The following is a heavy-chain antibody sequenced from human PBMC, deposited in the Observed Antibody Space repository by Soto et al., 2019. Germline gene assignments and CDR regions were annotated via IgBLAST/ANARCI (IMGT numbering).Heavy chain of an antibody. CDR1: GGTFSSYA. D-gene: IGHD6-13*01. CDR2: IIPIFGTA. CDR3: ARVRRGGVAAAGLYYYYGMDV. V-gene: IGHV1-69*13. J-gene: IGHJ6*02. Sequence: SVKVSCKASGGTFSSYAISWVRQAPGQGLEWMGGIIPIFGTANYAQKFQGRVTITADESTSTAYMELSSLRSEDTAVYYCARVRRGGVAAAGLYYYYGMDVWGQGTTVTVSS.